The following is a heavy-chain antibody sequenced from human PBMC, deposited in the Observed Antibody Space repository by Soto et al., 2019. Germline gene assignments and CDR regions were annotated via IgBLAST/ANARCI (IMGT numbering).Heavy chain of an antibody. Sequence: QLQLQESGPGLVKPSETLSLTCTVSGGSISSSSYYWGWIRQPPGKGLEWIGSIYYSGSTYYNPSLKSRVTISVDTSKNQFSLKLSSVTAADTAVYYCARHFGDFGSSWSIGNWFDPWGQGTLVTVSS. D-gene: IGHD6-13*01. V-gene: IGHV4-39*01. CDR1: GGSISSSSYY. CDR2: IYYSGST. CDR3: ARHFGDFGSSWSIGNWFDP. J-gene: IGHJ5*02.